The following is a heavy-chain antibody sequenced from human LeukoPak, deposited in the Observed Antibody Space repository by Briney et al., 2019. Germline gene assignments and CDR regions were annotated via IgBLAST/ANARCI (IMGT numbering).Heavy chain of an antibody. V-gene: IGHV4-59*01. CDR1: GGSISSYY. J-gene: IGHJ4*02. D-gene: IGHD3-22*01. CDR3: ARQSISGSSLSYFDY. CDR2: IYDSGST. Sequence: SETLSLTCTVSGGSISSYYWSWIRQPPGKGLEWSGNIYDSGSTNYNPSLKSRLTISVDTSKNQCSLKLSSVTAADTAVYYCARQSISGSSLSYFDYWGQGTLVNVPS.